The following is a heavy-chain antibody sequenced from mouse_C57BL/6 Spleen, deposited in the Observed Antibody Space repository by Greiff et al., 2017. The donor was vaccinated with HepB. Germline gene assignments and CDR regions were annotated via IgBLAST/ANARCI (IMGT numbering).Heavy chain of an antibody. Sequence: QVQLKQPGAELVKPGASVKLSCKASGYTFTSYWMHWVKQRPGQGLEWIGMIHPNSGSTNYNEKFKSKATLTVDKSSSTAYMQLSSLTSEDSAVYYCAREGTTVVAAPSFDYWGQGTTLTVSS. J-gene: IGHJ2*01. CDR1: GYTFTSYW. CDR2: IHPNSGST. D-gene: IGHD1-1*01. V-gene: IGHV1-64*01. CDR3: AREGTTVVAAPSFDY.